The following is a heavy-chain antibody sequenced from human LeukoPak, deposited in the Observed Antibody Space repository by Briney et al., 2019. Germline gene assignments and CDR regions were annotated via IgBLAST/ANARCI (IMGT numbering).Heavy chain of an antibody. V-gene: IGHV3-30*02. D-gene: IGHD2-15*01. J-gene: IGHJ4*02. CDR2: IWYDGSNK. CDR1: GTPSRSYG. Sequence: SGGSLRPSCAASGTPSRSYGMHWFAKLPGKGREWVAFIWYDGSNKYYADSVKGRFTISRDNSRNTLFLQMNSLRAEDTAVYYCATDRATQYFDYWGQGTLVSVSS. CDR3: ATDRATQYFDY.